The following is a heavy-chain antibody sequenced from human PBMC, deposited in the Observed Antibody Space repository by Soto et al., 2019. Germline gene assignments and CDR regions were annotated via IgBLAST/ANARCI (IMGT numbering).Heavy chain of an antibody. D-gene: IGHD3-16*01. CDR1: GGSFSGYY. CDR3: ARRVHRYYHYIWGSPYYYYMDV. Sequence: PSESLSLTCAVYGGSFSGYYWSWIRQPPGKGLEWIGEINHSGSTNYNPSLKSRVTISVDTSKNQFSLKLSSVTAADTAVYYCARRVHRYYHYIWGSPYYYYMDVWGKGTTVTVSS. CDR2: INHSGST. J-gene: IGHJ6*03. V-gene: IGHV4-34*01.